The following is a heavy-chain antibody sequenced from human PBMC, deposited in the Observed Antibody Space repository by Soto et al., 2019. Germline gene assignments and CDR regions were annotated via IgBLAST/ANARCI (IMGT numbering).Heavy chain of an antibody. V-gene: IGHV4-39*01. CDR1: GGSISSSSYY. J-gene: IGHJ6*02. CDR2: IYYSGST. D-gene: IGHD6-6*01. Sequence: QLQLQESGPGLVKPSETLSLTCTVSGGSISSSSYYWGWIRQPPGKGLEWIGSIYYSGSTYYNPSLKSRVTISVDTSKNQFSLKLSSVTAADTAVYYCARVSGSSSDPGYYYYGMDVWGQGTTVTVSS. CDR3: ARVSGSSSDPGYYYYGMDV.